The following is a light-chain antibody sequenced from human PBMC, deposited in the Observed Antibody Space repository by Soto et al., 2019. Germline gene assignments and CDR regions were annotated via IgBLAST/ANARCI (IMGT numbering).Light chain of an antibody. J-gene: IGKJ2*01. CDR1: QSVASSY. V-gene: IGKV3-20*01. Sequence: EIMLTQSPGTLSLSPGERATLSCRASQSVASSYLGWYQQKPGQAPRLLIYATSSRATSIPDRFSGSGSGTDFTLTISRLEPEDFAVYYCQQYVSSSYTFGKGTKLEIK. CDR2: ATS. CDR3: QQYVSSSYT.